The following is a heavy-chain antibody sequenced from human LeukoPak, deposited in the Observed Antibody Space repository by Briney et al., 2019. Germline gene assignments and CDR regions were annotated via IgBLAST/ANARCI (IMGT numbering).Heavy chain of an antibody. V-gene: IGHV4-38-2*01. CDR2: IYHSGST. CDR1: GYSISSGYY. J-gene: IGHJ4*02. D-gene: IGHD3-3*01. CDR3: TYGDVCSGSILFDF. Sequence: SQTLSLTCAVSGYSISSGYYWGWIGQPPGKGREWIGRIYHSGSTYYNPSLKSRVTISIDTSKNQFSLKLSSATDTDMDFYSWTYGDVCSGSILFDFWSQGTLVIVSS.